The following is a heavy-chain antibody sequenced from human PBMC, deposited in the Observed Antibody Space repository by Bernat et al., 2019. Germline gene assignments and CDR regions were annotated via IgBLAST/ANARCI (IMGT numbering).Heavy chain of an antibody. Sequence: QVQLVESGGGVVQPGRSLRLSCAASGFTFSSYAMHWVRQAPGKGLEWVAVISYDGSNKYYADAVKGRFTISRDNSKNTLYLQVNSLRAEDTAVYYCARDPHRHSWSYFNWFDPWGQGTLVTVSS. CDR1: GFTFSSYA. CDR3: ARDPHRHSWSYFNWFDP. CDR2: ISYDGSNK. J-gene: IGHJ5*02. V-gene: IGHV3-30-3*01. D-gene: IGHD1-26*01.